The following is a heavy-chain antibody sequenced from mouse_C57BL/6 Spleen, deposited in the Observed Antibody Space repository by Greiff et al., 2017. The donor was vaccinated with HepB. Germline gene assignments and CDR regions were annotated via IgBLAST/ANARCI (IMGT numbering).Heavy chain of an antibody. Sequence: VQLQQSGAELVKPGASVKLSCKASGYTFTSYWMHWVKQRPGQGLEWIGMIHPNSGSTNYNEKFKSKATLTVDKSSSTAYMQLSSLTSEDSAVYYCARGDDGYEGAMDYWGQGTSVTVSS. CDR2: IHPNSGST. CDR3: ARGDDGYEGAMDY. CDR1: GYTFTSYW. D-gene: IGHD2-3*01. V-gene: IGHV1-64*01. J-gene: IGHJ4*01.